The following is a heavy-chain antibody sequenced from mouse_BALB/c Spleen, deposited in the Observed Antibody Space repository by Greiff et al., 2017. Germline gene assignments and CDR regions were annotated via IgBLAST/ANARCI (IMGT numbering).Heavy chain of an antibody. CDR2: IWAGGST. CDR1: GFSLTSYG. D-gene: IGHD1-1*01. CDR3: ARLLRDAMDY. V-gene: IGHV2-9*02. Sequence: VQLQESGPGLVAPSQSLSITCTVSGFSLTSYGVHWVRQPPGKGLEWLGVIWAGGSTNYNSALMSRLSISKDNSKSQVFLKMNSLQTDDTAMYYCARLLRDAMDYWGQGTSVTVSS. J-gene: IGHJ4*01.